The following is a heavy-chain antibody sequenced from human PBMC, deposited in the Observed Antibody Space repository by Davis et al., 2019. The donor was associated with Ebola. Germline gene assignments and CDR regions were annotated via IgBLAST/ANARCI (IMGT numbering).Heavy chain of an antibody. D-gene: IGHD4-11*01. J-gene: IGHJ5*02. V-gene: IGHV4-61*01. CDR3: ARVGDYSGTVTP. Sequence: MPGGSLRLSCTVSGGSVSSGSYYWSWIRQPPGKGLEWIGYIYYSGSTNYNSSLKSRVTISVDTSKNQFSLKLSSVTAADTAVYYCARVGDYSGTVTPWGQGTLVTVSS. CDR2: IYYSGST. CDR1: GGSVSSGSYY.